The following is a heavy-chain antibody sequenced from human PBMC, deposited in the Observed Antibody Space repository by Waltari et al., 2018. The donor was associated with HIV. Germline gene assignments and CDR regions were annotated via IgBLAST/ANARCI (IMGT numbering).Heavy chain of an antibody. CDR1: GGSFSGYY. CDR2: INHSGST. Sequence: QVQLQQWGAGLLKPSETLSLTCAVYGGSFSGYYWSWIRQPPGKGLAWIGEINHSGSTNYNPSLKSRVTISVDTSKNQFSLKLSSVTAADTAVYYCARGRESSSGTYYGMDVWGQGTTVTVSS. J-gene: IGHJ6*02. CDR3: ARGRESSSGTYYGMDV. V-gene: IGHV4-34*01. D-gene: IGHD6-13*01.